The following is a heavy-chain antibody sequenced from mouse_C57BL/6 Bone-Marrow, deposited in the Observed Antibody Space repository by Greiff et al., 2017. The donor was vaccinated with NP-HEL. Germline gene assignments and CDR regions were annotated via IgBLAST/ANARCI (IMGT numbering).Heavy chain of an antibody. Sequence: EVHLVESGPGLAKPSQTLSLTCSVTSYSITSDYWNWIRKFPGNKLEYMGYISYSGSTYYNPSLKSRISITRDTSKNQYYLQLNSVTTEDTATYYCARYRLRPNWYFDVWGTGTLVTVS. CDR1: SYSITSDY. V-gene: IGHV3-8*01. CDR2: ISYSGST. D-gene: IGHD3-2*02. J-gene: IGHJ1*03. CDR3: ARYRLRPNWYFDV.